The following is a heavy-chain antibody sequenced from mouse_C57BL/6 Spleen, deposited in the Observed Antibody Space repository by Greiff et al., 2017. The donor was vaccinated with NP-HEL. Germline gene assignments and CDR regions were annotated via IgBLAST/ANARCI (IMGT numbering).Heavy chain of an antibody. Sequence: VQLQQSGPGLVQPSQSLSITCTVSGFSLTSYGVHWVRQSPGKGLEWLGVIWRGGSTDYNAAFMSRLSITKDNSKSQVFLKMNSLQADDTAIYYCAKNALLYGAMDYWGQGTSVTVSS. V-gene: IGHV2-5*01. CDR3: AKNALLYGAMDY. D-gene: IGHD1-1*02. J-gene: IGHJ4*01. CDR2: IWRGGST. CDR1: GFSLTSYG.